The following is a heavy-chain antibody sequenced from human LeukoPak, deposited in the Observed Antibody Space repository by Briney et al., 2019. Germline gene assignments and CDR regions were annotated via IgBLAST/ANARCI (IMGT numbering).Heavy chain of an antibody. V-gene: IGHV3-30*02. CDR3: AKGSAVVVVAGYYMDV. CDR2: IRYDGSNK. J-gene: IGHJ6*03. Sequence: GGSLRLSCAASGFTFSSYGMHWVRQAPGKGLEWVAFIRYDGSNKYYADSVKGRFTISRDNSKNTLYLQMNSLRAEDTAVYYCAKGSAVVVVAGYYMDVWGKGTTVTISS. D-gene: IGHD2-15*01. CDR1: GFTFSSYG.